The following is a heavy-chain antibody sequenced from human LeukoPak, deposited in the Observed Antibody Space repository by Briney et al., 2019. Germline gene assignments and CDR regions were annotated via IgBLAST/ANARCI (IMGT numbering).Heavy chain of an antibody. CDR3: AKDSSSFIFDY. V-gene: IGHV3-30*18. D-gene: IGHD6-13*01. Sequence: GGSLRLSCAASGFTFSSYDMHWVRQAPGKGLEWVAVISYDGSNKYYADSVKGRFTISRDNSKNTLYLQMNSLRAEDTAVYYCAKDSSSFIFDYWGQGTPVTVSS. J-gene: IGHJ4*02. CDR1: GFTFSSYD. CDR2: ISYDGSNK.